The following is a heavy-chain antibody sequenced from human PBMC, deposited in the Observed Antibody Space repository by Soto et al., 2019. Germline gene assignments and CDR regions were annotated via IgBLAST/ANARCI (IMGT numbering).Heavy chain of an antibody. CDR2: TYYRSQFYH. Sequence: QVQLQQSGPGLVKPSETLSLTCVVSGDSVSSSSGPWIWIRQSPSRGLEWLGRTYYRSQFYHDYAISVRGRISINPDTTRNQFSLQLNSVTPEDTAVYYCASNVWNVVTTRDFWGQGILVTVSS. CDR3: ASNVWNVVTTRDF. CDR1: GDSVSSSSGP. J-gene: IGHJ4*02. V-gene: IGHV6-1*01. D-gene: IGHD1-1*01.